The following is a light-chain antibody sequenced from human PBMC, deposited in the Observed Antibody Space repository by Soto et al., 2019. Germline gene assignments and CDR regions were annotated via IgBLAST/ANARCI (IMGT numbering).Light chain of an antibody. CDR2: GAS. J-gene: IGKJ4*01. CDR3: QQYCSSPLT. CDR1: QSVSSSY. Sequence: EIVLTHSPGTLSLSPGERATLSCRASQSVSSSYLAWYQQKPGQAPRLLIYGASSRATGIPDRFSGSGSGTDFTLTISRLEPEDFAVYYCQQYCSSPLTFGGGTKVEIK. V-gene: IGKV3-20*01.